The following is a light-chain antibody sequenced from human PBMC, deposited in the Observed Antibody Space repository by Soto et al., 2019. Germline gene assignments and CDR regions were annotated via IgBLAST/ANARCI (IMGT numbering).Light chain of an antibody. CDR2: EVT. J-gene: IGLJ1*01. Sequence: QSVLTQPPSASGSPGQSVTISCTGTSSDIGGYNFVSWYQHHPGKAPKLLIYEVTERPSGVPDRFSGSRSGNTAFLTVSGLLAEDEADFYCASYAGGNQVFGTGTKLTVL. CDR1: SSDIGGYNF. CDR3: ASYAGGNQV. V-gene: IGLV2-8*01.